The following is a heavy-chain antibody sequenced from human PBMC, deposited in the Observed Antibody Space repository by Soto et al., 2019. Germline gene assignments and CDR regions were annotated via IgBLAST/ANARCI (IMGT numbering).Heavy chain of an antibody. J-gene: IGHJ4*02. Sequence: EVHLVESGGGLLKPGGSLRLSCAASAFTFSTYSMNWVRQAPGKGLEWVASIDSSSVYIYYADSVKGRFTISRDNAKNSLYLQMNSLRAEDTAVYYCGRITDYCISSTCSHPFDYWGQGTLVTVSS. CDR3: GRITDYCISSTCSHPFDY. V-gene: IGHV3-21*01. CDR1: AFTFSTYS. D-gene: IGHD2-2*01. CDR2: IDSSSVYI.